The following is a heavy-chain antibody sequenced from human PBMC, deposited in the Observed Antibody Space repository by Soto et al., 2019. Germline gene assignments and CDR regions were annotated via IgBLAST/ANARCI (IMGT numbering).Heavy chain of an antibody. J-gene: IGHJ4*02. CDR2: ISYDGSNK. CDR3: AKDPRGYSGYDYGGGDY. D-gene: IGHD5-12*01. V-gene: IGHV3-30*18. CDR1: GFTFSSYG. Sequence: QVQLVESGGGVVQPGRSLRLSCAASGFTFSSYGMHWVRQAPGKGLEWVAVISYDGSNKYYADSVKGRFTISRDNSKNTLYLQMNSPRAEDTAVYYCAKDPRGYSGYDYGGGDYWGQGTLVTVSS.